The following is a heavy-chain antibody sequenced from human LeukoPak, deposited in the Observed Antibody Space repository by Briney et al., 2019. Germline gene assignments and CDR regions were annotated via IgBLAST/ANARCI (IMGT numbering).Heavy chain of an antibody. J-gene: IGHJ6*03. CDR1: GGSISSYY. V-gene: IGHV4-59*01. D-gene: IGHD5-18*01. CDR2: IYYSGST. CDR3: ARTEESGYSYRYFGYYYYMDV. Sequence: PSETLPLTCTVSGGSISSYYWSWIRQPPGKGLEWIGYIYYSGSTHYNPSLKSRVTISVDTSKNQFSLKLSSVTAADTAVYYCARTEESGYSYRYFGYYYYMDVWGKGTTVTVSS.